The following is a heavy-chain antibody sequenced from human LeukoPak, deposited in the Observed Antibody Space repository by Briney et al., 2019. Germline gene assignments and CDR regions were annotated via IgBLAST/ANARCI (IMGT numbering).Heavy chain of an antibody. J-gene: IGHJ6*03. V-gene: IGHV4-39*01. CDR1: GGSISSSNYY. D-gene: IGHD3-3*01. CDR2: IYYSGHT. Sequence: SETLYLTCTVPGGSISSSNYYWGWIRQPPGNGLAWIGTIYYSGHTYYNPSLKSPVTIFVDTSQNQFSLKLSSVTAADTAVYYCARHRRDHDFWSGSNPTDYYYYMDVWGKGTSVTVSS. CDR3: ARHRRDHDFWSGSNPTDYYYYMDV.